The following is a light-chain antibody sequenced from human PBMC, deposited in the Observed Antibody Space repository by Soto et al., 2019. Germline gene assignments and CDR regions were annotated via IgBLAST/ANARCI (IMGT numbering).Light chain of an antibody. J-gene: IGKJ4*01. CDR2: GAS. V-gene: IGKV3-15*01. CDR1: KRVSHN. CDR3: QKYNTWSPLT. Sequence: EIVMTQSPATLSVSQGERATLSCRASKRVSHNLAWYQQTPGQAPRLLIYGASTIATGIPARFSGSGSGTAFTLTISSLQSEDFAVYYCQKYNTWSPLTFGGGTKVETK.